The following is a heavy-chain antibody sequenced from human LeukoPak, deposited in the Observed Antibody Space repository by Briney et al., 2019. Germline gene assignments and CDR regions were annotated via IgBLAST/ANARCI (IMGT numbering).Heavy chain of an antibody. J-gene: IGHJ4*02. CDR1: GFTFSSYA. CDR3: AKGDSSSWLFDY. V-gene: IGHV3-23*01. Sequence: GGSLRLSCAAAGFTFSSYAMSWVRQAPGKGLEWVSAISGSGGSTYYADSVKGRFTISRDNSKNTLYLQMNSLRAEDTAVYYCAKGDSSSWLFDYWGQGTLVTVSS. D-gene: IGHD6-13*01. CDR2: ISGSGGST.